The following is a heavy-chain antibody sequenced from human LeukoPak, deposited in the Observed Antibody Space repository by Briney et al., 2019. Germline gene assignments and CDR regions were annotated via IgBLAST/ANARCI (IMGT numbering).Heavy chain of an antibody. D-gene: IGHD6-19*01. Sequence: GGSLRLSCAASGFTVSSNYMSWVRQAPGKGLEWVSVIYSGGSTYYADSVRGRFTISRDNSKNTLYLLMNSLRAEDTAVYYCATSGWWGYFDYWGQGTLVTVSS. CDR1: GFTVSSNY. V-gene: IGHV3-66*01. CDR3: ATSGWWGYFDY. CDR2: IYSGGST. J-gene: IGHJ4*02.